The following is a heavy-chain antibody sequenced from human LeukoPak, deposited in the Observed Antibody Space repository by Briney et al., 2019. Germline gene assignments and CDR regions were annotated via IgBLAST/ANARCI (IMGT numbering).Heavy chain of an antibody. D-gene: IGHD3-22*01. CDR2: IIPIFGTA. J-gene: IGHJ6*03. V-gene: IGHV1-69*01. CDR3: ASGSSGYGYYYYMDV. CDR1: GGTFSSYA. Sequence: SVKVSCKASGGTFSSYAISWVRRAPGRGLEWMGGIIPIFGTANYAQKFQGRVTITADESTSTAYMELSSLRSEDTAVYYCASGSSGYGYYYYMDVWGKGTTVTVSS.